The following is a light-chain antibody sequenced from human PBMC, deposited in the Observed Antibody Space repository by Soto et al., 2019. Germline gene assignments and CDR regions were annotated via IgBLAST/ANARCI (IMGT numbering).Light chain of an antibody. CDR3: AAWDDNLNGVV. V-gene: IGLV1-36*01. Sequence: QSVLTQPPPVSEAPGQRVTISCSGSRSNVGNNAVNWYQQFPGKAPQLLVYYDDLLPSGVSRRFSGSKFGTSASLAISGLQSEDEADYYCAAWDDNLNGVVFGGGTKLTVL. CDR1: RSNVGNNA. CDR2: YDD. J-gene: IGLJ2*01.